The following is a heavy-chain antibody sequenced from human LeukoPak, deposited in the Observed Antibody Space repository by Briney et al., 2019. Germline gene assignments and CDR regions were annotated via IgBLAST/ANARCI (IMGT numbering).Heavy chain of an antibody. D-gene: IGHD6-13*01. CDR2: IKQDGSEK. CDR3: ARGTGRYSSSWYYFDY. Sequence: PGGSLRLSCAASGFTFSSYWMSWVRQAPGKGLEWVASIKQDGSEKYYVGSVKGRCSISRDNAKNSLYLQMSSLRAEDTAVYYCARGTGRYSSSWYYFDYWGQGTLVTVSS. CDR1: GFTFSSYW. J-gene: IGHJ4*02. V-gene: IGHV3-7*03.